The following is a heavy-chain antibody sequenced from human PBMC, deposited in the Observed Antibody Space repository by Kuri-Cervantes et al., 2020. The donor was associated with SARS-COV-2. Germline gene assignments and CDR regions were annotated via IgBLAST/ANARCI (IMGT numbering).Heavy chain of an antibody. V-gene: IGHV4-34*01. CDR1: GGSFSGYY. Sequence: ESLKISCAVYGGSFSGYYWNWIRQPPGKGLEWIGEINHDGSTNYNPSRMNRLTTTVNTTMNQITLKLSSVNAADTAVYYCSRVPYGNLQYFDYWGQGTPVTVSS. CDR3: SRVPYGNLQYFDY. CDR2: INHDGST. D-gene: IGHD4-11*01. J-gene: IGHJ4*02.